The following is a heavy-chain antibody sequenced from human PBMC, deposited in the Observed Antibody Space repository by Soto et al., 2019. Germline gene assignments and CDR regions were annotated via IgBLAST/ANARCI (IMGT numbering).Heavy chain of an antibody. J-gene: IGHJ4*02. CDR1: GLTFSSYG. CDR3: ANGRYTNSPEYDY. Sequence: QVQLVESGGGVVQPGRSLRLSCAASGLTFSSYGMNWVRQAPDKGLEWVAGISYDGSNRYHADSVKGRFTVSRDNSKNTLYLQLDSLRTEATAIYYCANGRYTNSPEYDYWGQGTLVTVSS. V-gene: IGHV3-30*18. CDR2: ISYDGSNR. D-gene: IGHD5-18*01.